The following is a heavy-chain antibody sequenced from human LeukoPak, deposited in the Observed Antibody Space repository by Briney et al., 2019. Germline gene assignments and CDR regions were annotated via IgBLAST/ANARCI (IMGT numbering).Heavy chain of an antibody. J-gene: IGHJ1*01. D-gene: IGHD6-13*01. CDR1: EFTFSGYW. Sequence: GGSLRLSCAASEFTFSGYWMSWVRQAPGKGLEWVANINQDGSEKYYVDSVKGRFTISRDNAKNSLFLQMGSLRVEDTAAYYCARESTAGYNSSWYGFRNWGQGTLVSVSS. CDR3: ARESTAGYNSSWYGFRN. V-gene: IGHV3-7*01. CDR2: INQDGSEK.